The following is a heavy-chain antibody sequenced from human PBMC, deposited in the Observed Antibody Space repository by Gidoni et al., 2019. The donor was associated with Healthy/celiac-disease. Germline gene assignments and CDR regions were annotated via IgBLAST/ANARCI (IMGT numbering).Heavy chain of an antibody. CDR2: IIPIFGTA. D-gene: IGHD3-22*01. Sequence: QVQLVQSGAEVTKPGSSVKVSCKASGGHFRSYAISWVRQAPGQGLGWMGGIIPIFGTANYAQKFQGRVTITADESTSTAYMELSSLRSEDTAVYYCARALYDSSGYYLDYWGQGTLVTVSS. V-gene: IGHV1-69*01. CDR3: ARALYDSSGYYLDY. CDR1: GGHFRSYA. J-gene: IGHJ4*02.